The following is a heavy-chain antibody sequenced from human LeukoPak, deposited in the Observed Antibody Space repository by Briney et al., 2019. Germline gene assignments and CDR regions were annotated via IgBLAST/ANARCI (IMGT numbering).Heavy chain of an antibody. Sequence: PGGSLRLSCAASGFTFSDYYMSWIRQAPGKGLEWVSYISSSGSTIYYADSVKGRFTISRDNAKNSLYLQMNSLRADDTAVYYCARRIRVAVADLDYWGQGTLVTVSS. V-gene: IGHV3-11*01. CDR2: ISSSGSTI. CDR3: ARRIRVAVADLDY. J-gene: IGHJ4*02. CDR1: GFTFSDYY. D-gene: IGHD6-19*01.